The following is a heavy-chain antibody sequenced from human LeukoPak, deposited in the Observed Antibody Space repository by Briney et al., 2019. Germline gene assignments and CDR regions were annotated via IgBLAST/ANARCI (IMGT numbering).Heavy chain of an antibody. CDR1: GDSITSSMYN. CDR2: IYYTGSA. CDR3: ATHSGSHNYYYYGMDV. Sequence: SETLSLTCTISGDSITSSMYNWGWIRQPPGKGLERLGSIYYTGSAYYNPSLQNRLTISVDTSNNQFSLMLISVTAADTAVYYCATHSGSHNYYYYGMDVWGQGTTVTVSS. D-gene: IGHD1-26*01. J-gene: IGHJ6*02. V-gene: IGHV4-39*01.